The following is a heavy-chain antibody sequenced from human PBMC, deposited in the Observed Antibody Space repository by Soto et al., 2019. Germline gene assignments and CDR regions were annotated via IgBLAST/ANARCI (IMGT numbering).Heavy chain of an antibody. V-gene: IGHV3-30-3*01. CDR3: ARAYGGEENWFDP. CDR2: ISYDGSNK. CDR1: GFTFSSYA. D-gene: IGHD4-17*01. Sequence: QVQLVESGGGVVQPGRSLRLSCAASGFTFSSYAMHWVRQAPGKGLEWVAVISYDGSNKYYVDSVKGRFTISRDNSKNTLYLQMNSLRAEDTAVYYCARAYGGEENWFDPWGQGTLVTVSS. J-gene: IGHJ5*02.